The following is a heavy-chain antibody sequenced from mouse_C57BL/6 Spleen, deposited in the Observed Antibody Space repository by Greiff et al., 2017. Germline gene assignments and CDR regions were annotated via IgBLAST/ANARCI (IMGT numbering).Heavy chain of an antibody. CDR3: ARSDNWYFDG. J-gene: IGHJ1*03. Sequence: VQLQQPGAELVRPGSSVKLSCKASGYTFTSYWMHWVKQRPIQGLEWIGNIDPSDSETHYNQKFKDKATLTVDKSSSTAYMKLSSLTSEDSAVYYWARSDNWYFDGWGTGTTVTVAS. CDR2: IDPSDSET. CDR1: GYTFTSYW. V-gene: IGHV1-52*01.